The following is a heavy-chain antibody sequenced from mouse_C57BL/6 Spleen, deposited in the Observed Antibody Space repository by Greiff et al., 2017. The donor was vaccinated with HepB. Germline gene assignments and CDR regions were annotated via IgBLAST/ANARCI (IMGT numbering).Heavy chain of an antibody. CDR2: IDPSDSYT. V-gene: IGHV1-50*01. CDR3: ANYGYDLYYFDY. Sequence: QVQLQQPGAELVKPGASVKLSCKASGYTFTSYWMQWVKQRPGQGLEWIGEIDPSDSYTNYNQKFKGKATFTVDTSSSTAYMQLSSLTSEDSAVYYCANYGYDLYYFDYWGQGTTLTVSS. CDR1: GYTFTSYW. D-gene: IGHD2-2*01. J-gene: IGHJ2*01.